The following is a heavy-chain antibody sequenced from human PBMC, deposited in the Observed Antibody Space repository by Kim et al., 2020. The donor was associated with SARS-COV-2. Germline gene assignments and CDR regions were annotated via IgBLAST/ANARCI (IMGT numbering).Heavy chain of an antibody. D-gene: IGHD6-6*01. J-gene: IGHJ6*02. V-gene: IGHV3-30*02. Sequence: DSVKGRFTISRDNSKNTLYLQMNSLRAEDTAVYYCAKGRGFSIYYYGMDVWGQGTTVTVSS. CDR3: AKGRGFSIYYYGMDV.